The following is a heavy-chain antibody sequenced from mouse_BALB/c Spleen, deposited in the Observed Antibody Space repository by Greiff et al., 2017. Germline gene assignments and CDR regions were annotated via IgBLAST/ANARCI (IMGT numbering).Heavy chain of an antibody. CDR2: IRLKSNNYAT. J-gene: IGHJ3*01. D-gene: IGHD2-13*01. Sequence: EVKLMESGGGLVQPGGSMKLSCVASGFTFSNYWMNWVRQSPEKGLEWVAEIRLKSNNYATHYAESVKGRFTISRDDSKSSVYLQMNNLRAEDTGIYYCTSDSFAYWGQGTLVTVSA. V-gene: IGHV6-6*02. CDR1: GFTFSNYW. CDR3: TSDSFAY.